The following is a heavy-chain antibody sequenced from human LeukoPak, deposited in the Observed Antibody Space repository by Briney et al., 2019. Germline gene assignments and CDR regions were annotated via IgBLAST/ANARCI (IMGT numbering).Heavy chain of an antibody. CDR1: GFTFSNYW. Sequence: GGSLRLSCATSGFTFSNYWMAWVRQAPGKGLEWVANIKQDGSVKYYVDSVKGRFTLSRDNAKNSLYLQMNSLRVEDTAVYYCATQRSGIFDYWGQGTLVTVSS. J-gene: IGHJ4*02. CDR2: IKQDGSVK. D-gene: IGHD1-14*01. V-gene: IGHV3-7*02. CDR3: ATQRSGIFDY.